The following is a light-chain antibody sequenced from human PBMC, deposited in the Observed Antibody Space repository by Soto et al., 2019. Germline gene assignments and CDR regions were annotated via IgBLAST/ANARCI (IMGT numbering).Light chain of an antibody. CDR3: QQYSSSSPT. CDR2: GAS. J-gene: IGKJ2*01. Sequence: DIQMTQSPSTLSASVGDRVTITCRASQSISSWLAWYQQKPGKAPKLLIYGASSLESGVPSRFSGSGSVTEFTLTIDSLQPDDFATYYCQQYSSSSPTFGQGNKLEI. CDR1: QSISSW. V-gene: IGKV1-5*01.